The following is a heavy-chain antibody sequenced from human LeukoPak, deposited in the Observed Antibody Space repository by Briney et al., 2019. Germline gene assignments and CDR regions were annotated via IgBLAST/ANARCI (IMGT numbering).Heavy chain of an antibody. V-gene: IGHV4-59*08. CDR1: GGSISSYY. CDR2: IYYSGST. D-gene: IGHD3-10*01. J-gene: IGHJ4*02. Sequence: PSETLSLTCTVSGGSISSYYWSWIRQPPGKGLEWIGYIYYSGSTNYNPSLKSRVTISVDTSKNQFSLKLGSVTAADTAVYYCARHSVYYGSGSYRPYFDYWGQGTLVTVSS. CDR3: ARHSVYYGSGSYRPYFDY.